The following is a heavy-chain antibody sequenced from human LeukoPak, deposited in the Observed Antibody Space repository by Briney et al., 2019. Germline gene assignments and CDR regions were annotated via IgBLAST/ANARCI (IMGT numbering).Heavy chain of an antibody. Sequence: GGSLRLSCAASGFTFSNYAMTWVRQAPGKGLEWVSGISDSGGSTYCAHSVKGRFTISRDNSKNTLYLQMNSLRAEDTATYCCAKGFKGTPMSEGHVDYWGQGTLVTVSS. V-gene: IGHV3-23*01. CDR2: ISDSGGST. J-gene: IGHJ4*02. CDR1: GFTFSNYA. D-gene: IGHD2-15*01. CDR3: AKGFKGTPMSEGHVDY.